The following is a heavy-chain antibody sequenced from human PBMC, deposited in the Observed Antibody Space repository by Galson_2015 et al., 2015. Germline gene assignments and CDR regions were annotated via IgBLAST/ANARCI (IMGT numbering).Heavy chain of an antibody. J-gene: IGHJ5*02. CDR2: INPNSGGT. D-gene: IGHD4-17*01. V-gene: IGHV1-2*06. CDR1: GYTFTGYY. CDR3: VYGDPGYFDP. Sequence: SVKVSCKASGYTFTGYYMHWVRQAPGQGLEWMGRINPNSGGTNYAQKFQGRVTMTRDTSISTAYMELSSVTAADTAVYYCVYGDPGYFDPWGQGTLVTVSS.